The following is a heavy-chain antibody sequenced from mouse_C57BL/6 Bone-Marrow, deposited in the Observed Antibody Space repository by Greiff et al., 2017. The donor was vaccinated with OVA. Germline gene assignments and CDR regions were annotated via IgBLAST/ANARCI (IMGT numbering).Heavy chain of an antibody. CDR2: ISSGGSYT. CDR3: ARHGVLRSAWFAY. Sequence: EVNLVESGGDLVKPGGSLKLSCAASGFTFSSYGMSWVRQTPDKRLEWVATISSGGSYTYYPDSVKGRFTISRDNAKNTLYLQMSSLKSEDTAMYYRARHGVLRSAWFAYWGQGTLVTVSA. V-gene: IGHV5-6*01. D-gene: IGHD1-1*01. J-gene: IGHJ3*01. CDR1: GFTFSSYG.